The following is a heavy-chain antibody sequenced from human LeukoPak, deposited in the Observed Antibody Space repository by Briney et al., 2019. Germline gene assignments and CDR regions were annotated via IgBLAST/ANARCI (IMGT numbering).Heavy chain of an antibody. J-gene: IGHJ5*02. CDR3: AKVAAADHNWFDP. Sequence: GGSLRLPCAASGFTFSSYGMHWVRQAPGKGLEWVAVISYDGSNKYYADSVKGRFTISRDNSKNTLYLQMNSLRAEDTAVYYCAKVAAADHNWFDPWGQGTLVTVSS. D-gene: IGHD6-13*01. V-gene: IGHV3-30*18. CDR2: ISYDGSNK. CDR1: GFTFSSYG.